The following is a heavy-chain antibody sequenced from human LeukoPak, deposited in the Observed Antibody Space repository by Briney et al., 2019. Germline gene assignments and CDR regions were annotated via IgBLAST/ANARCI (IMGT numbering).Heavy chain of an antibody. D-gene: IGHD3-3*01. V-gene: IGHV1-2*02. CDR1: GYTFTGYY. CDR3: ARDGSSPVDYDFWSGYPSDY. Sequence: GASVKVSCKASGYTFTGYYMHWVRQAPGQGLEWMGWINPKSGGTNYAQKFQGRVTMTRDTSISTAYMELSRLRSDDTAVYYCARDGSSPVDYDFWSGYPSDYWGQGTLVTVSS. J-gene: IGHJ4*02. CDR2: INPKSGGT.